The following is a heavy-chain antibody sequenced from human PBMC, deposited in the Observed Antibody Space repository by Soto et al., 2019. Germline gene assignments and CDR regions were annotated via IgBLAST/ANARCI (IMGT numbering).Heavy chain of an antibody. D-gene: IGHD2-21*02. J-gene: IGHJ4*02. Sequence: QVQLQESGPGLVKPSQTLSLTCTVSGGSISSGGYYWSWIRQHPGKGLEWIGYIYYSGSTYYNPSLTSRVTISVDTSKNQFSLKLSSVTAADTAVYYCARGYYGGNLPAIDYWGQGTLVTVSS. CDR2: IYYSGST. CDR3: ARGYYGGNLPAIDY. V-gene: IGHV4-31*03. CDR1: GGSISSGGYY.